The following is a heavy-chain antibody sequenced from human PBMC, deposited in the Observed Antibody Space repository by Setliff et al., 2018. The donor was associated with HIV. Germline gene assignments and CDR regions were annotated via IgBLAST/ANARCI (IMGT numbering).Heavy chain of an antibody. CDR1: GGSINTYY. J-gene: IGHJ4*02. V-gene: IGHV4-4*07. D-gene: IGHD2-2*01. CDR2: FYTSGST. CDR3: AGDTHSPSRWDH. Sequence: SETLSLTCTVSGGSINTYYWSWIRQPAGKGLEWIGRFYTSGSTNYNPSLKSRVSMSVDTSNNRVSLRLTSVTAADTAMYYCAGDTHSPSRWDHWGQGTLVTVSS.